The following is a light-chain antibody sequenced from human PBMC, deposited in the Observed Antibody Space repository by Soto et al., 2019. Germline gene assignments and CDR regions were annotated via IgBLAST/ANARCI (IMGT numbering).Light chain of an antibody. CDR1: QSVSSY. CDR2: DAS. CDR3: QQFSSYPLT. J-gene: IGKJ4*01. Sequence: VVMTQSPGTLAASSWEGGTLSSRASQSVSSYLAWYQQKPGQAPRLLIYDASSRATGIPDRFSGGGSGTDFTLTISRLEPEDFAVYYCQQFSSYPLTFGGGTKVDIK. V-gene: IGKV3-20*01.